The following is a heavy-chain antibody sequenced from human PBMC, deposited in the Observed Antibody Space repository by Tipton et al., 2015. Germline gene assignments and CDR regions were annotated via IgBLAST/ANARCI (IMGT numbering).Heavy chain of an antibody. CDR1: GFTVSANY. CDR3: ARRVAVADTADY. D-gene: IGHD6-19*01. CDR2: IYPRGNT. J-gene: IGHJ4*02. Sequence: LSCAASGFTVSANYMSWVRQSPGKGLEWIGEIYPRGNTIYNPSLESRVTISVDTAKNHFSLKLSSVTAADTAVYYCARRVAVADTADYWGQGTLVTVSS. V-gene: IGHV4-34*01.